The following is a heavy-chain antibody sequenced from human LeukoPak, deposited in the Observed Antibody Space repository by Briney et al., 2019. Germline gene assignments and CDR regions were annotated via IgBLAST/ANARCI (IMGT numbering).Heavy chain of an antibody. Sequence: PGGSLRLSCAASGFTFSSYAMHWVRQAPGKGLEWVAVISYVGSNKYYADSVKGRFTISRDNSKNTLYLQMNSLRAEDTAVYYCARDLLRFLEWLYTTYYYYGMDVWGQGTTVTVSS. V-gene: IGHV3-30-3*01. J-gene: IGHJ6*02. CDR3: ARDLLRFLEWLYTTYYYYGMDV. CDR1: GFTFSSYA. D-gene: IGHD3-3*01. CDR2: ISYVGSNK.